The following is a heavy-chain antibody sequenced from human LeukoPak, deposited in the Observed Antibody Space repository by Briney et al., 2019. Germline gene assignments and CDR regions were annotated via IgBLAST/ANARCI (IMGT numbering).Heavy chain of an antibody. J-gene: IGHJ1*01. V-gene: IGHV3-48*04. CDR2: ISSSSSTI. CDR3: ARGYSSGWYEKYFQH. D-gene: IGHD6-19*01. Sequence: GGSLRLSCAASGFTFSSYSMNWVRQAPGKGLEWVSYISSSSSTIYYADSVKGRFTISRDNAKNSLYLQMNSPRAEDTAVYYCARGYSSGWYEKYFQHWGQGTLVTVSS. CDR1: GFTFSSYS.